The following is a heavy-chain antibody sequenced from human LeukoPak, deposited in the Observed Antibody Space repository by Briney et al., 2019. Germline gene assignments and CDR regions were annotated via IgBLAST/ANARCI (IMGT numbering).Heavy chain of an antibody. CDR1: GGSFSGYY. Sequence: SETLSLTCAVYGGSFSGYYWSWLRQPPGKGREWIGYIYHSGSTYYNPSLKSRVTISVDRSKNQFSLKLSSVTAADTAVYYCARHSLRGAFDIWGQGTMVTVSS. J-gene: IGHJ3*02. CDR3: ARHSLRGAFDI. CDR2: IYHSGST. V-gene: IGHV4-34*01. D-gene: IGHD4-17*01.